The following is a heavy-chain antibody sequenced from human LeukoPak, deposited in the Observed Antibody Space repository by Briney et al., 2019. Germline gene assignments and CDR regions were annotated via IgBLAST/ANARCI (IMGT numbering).Heavy chain of an antibody. D-gene: IGHD2-21*02. V-gene: IGHV4-38-2*01. CDR1: GYSISSGYY. CDR2: IYHSGST. CDR3: ARQNQVVVTVT. J-gene: IGHJ5*02. Sequence: SETLSLTCAVSGYSISSGYYWGWIRQPPGKGLEWIGSIYHSGSTYYNPSLKSRVTISVDTSKNQFSLKLSSVTAADTAVYYCARQNQVVVTVTWGQGTLVTVSS.